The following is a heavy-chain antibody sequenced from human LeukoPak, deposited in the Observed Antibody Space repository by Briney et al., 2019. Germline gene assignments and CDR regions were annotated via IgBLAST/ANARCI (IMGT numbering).Heavy chain of an antibody. CDR1: GGSINSYY. CDR2: IYYSGGT. CDR3: ARHSVSSPHYFDC. D-gene: IGHD1-26*01. J-gene: IGHJ4*02. Sequence: PSETLSLTCTVSGGSINSYYWSWLRQPPGKGLEWIGFIYYSGGTHYKSSLKSRVTISVDTSKNQFSLRLSSVTAADTAVYYCARHSVSSPHYFDCWGQGTLVTVSS. V-gene: IGHV4-59*08.